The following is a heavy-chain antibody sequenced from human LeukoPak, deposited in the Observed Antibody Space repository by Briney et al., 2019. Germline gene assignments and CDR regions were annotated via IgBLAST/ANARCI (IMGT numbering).Heavy chain of an antibody. J-gene: IGHJ4*02. D-gene: IGHD1-26*01. CDR2: ISYDGSNK. Sequence: GGSLRLSCAASGFTFSSYAMHWVRQAPGKGLEWVAVISYDGSNKYYADSVKGRFTISRDNSKNTLYLQMNSLRAEDTAVYYCAKGESGSYLNYWGQGTLVTVSS. CDR3: AKGESGSYLNY. CDR1: GFTFSSYA. V-gene: IGHV3-30-3*01.